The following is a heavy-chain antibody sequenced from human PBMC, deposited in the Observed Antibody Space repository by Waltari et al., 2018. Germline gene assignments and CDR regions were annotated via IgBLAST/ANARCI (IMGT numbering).Heavy chain of an antibody. Sequence: QVQLVQSGAEVKKPGASVKVSCKASGYTFTSYAMHWVRQAPGQRLEWMGWINAGNGNTKYSQEFQGRVTITRDTSASTAYMELSSLRSEDTAVYYCARGTKGAFDIWGQGTMVTVSS. CDR2: INAGNGNT. CDR1: GYTFTSYA. J-gene: IGHJ3*02. CDR3: ARGTKGAFDI. V-gene: IGHV1-3*01.